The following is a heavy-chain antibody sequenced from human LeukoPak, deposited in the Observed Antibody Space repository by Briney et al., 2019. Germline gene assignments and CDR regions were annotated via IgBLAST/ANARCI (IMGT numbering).Heavy chain of an antibody. J-gene: IGHJ5*02. Sequence: PSETLSLTCTVSGGSISNSSYYWGWIRQPPGKGLEWIGTIYYSGTTYYNPSLKSRVTMSVDTSENQFSLKLSSVTAADTAVYYCATLTGYSSESWFDPWGQGILVTVSS. CDR1: GGSISNSSYY. V-gene: IGHV4-39*07. CDR3: ATLTGYSSESWFDP. D-gene: IGHD3-9*01. CDR2: IYYSGTT.